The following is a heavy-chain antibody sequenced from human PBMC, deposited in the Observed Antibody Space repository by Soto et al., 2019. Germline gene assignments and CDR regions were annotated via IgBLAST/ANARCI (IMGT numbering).Heavy chain of an antibody. D-gene: IGHD1-26*01. CDR2: IYPGDSDT. CDR1: GYSFTSYW. Sequence: LGESLKISCKGSGYSFTSYWIGWVRQMPGKGLEWMGIIYPGDSDTRYSPSFQGQVTISADKSISTAYLQWSSLKASDTAMYYCARGCYSGSYLRCAFDIWGQGTMVTVSS. J-gene: IGHJ3*02. V-gene: IGHV5-51*01. CDR3: ARGCYSGSYLRCAFDI.